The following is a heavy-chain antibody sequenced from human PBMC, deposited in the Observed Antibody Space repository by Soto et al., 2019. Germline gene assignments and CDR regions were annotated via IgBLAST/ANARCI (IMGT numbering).Heavy chain of an antibody. CDR2: ISADSGSL. Sequence: GGSLRLSCAASGSIFTGYGIHWVRQAPGKGLVWVSRISADSGSLYYADSVKGRFTVSRDSAKNSLYLQMNSLRAEDTAVYYCARGAYYSYYYMDVWGKGTTVTVSS. J-gene: IGHJ6*03. CDR1: GSIFTGYG. V-gene: IGHV3-48*01. CDR3: ARGAYYSYYYMDV.